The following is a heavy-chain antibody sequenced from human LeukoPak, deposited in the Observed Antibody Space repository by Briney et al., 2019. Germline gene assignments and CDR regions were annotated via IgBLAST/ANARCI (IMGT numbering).Heavy chain of an antibody. CDR3: AKGGPAET. CDR1: GFTFSSYG. D-gene: IGHD2-2*01. CDR2: ISYDGSNK. V-gene: IGHV3-30*18. J-gene: IGHJ4*02. Sequence: GSLRLSCAASGFTFSSYGMHWVRQAPGKGLEWVAVISYDGSNKYYADSVKGRFTISRDNSKNTLYLQMNSLRAEDTAVYYCAKGGPAETWGQGTLVTVSS.